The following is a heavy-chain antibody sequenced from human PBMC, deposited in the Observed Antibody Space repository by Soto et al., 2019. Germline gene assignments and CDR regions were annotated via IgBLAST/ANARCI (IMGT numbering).Heavy chain of an antibody. V-gene: IGHV3-21*02. CDR1: GFIFTSYT. CDR3: ARGPLYYFDY. CDR2: ISSSSTNI. J-gene: IGHJ4*02. Sequence: VQLVESGGGLVKPGGALTLSCAASGFIFTSYTMNWVRRAPGKGLEWVSSISSSSTNIHYADSVKGRFTISRDNAKKSLYLQMNSLRAEDTAVYYCARGPLYYFDYWGQGTLVTVSS.